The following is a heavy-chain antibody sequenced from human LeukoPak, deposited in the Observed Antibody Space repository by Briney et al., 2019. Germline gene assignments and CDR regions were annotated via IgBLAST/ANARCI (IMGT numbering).Heavy chain of an antibody. Sequence: SETLSLTCAVSGYSISSGYYWGWIRQPPRKGLEWIGSIYHSASTYYNPSLKSRVTISVDTSKHQFSLKLSSVTAAHTAVYYCARAGYSGYDTPLEYDYWGQGTLVTVSS. CDR3: ARAGYSGYDTPLEYDY. CDR1: GYSISSGYY. V-gene: IGHV4-38-2*01. D-gene: IGHD5-12*01. CDR2: IYHSAST. J-gene: IGHJ4*02.